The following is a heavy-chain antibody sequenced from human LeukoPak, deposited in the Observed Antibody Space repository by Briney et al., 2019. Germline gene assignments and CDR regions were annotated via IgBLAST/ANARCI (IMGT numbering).Heavy chain of an antibody. Sequence: PGGSLRLSCAASGFTFSSYAMHWVRQAPGKGLEWVSAISGSGGSTYYADSVKGRFTISRDNSKNTLYLQMNSLRAEDTAVYYCAKDLDDFWSGPSHRTWGQGTLVTVSS. CDR3: AKDLDDFWSGPSHRT. CDR1: GFTFSSYA. V-gene: IGHV3-23*01. J-gene: IGHJ5*02. D-gene: IGHD3-3*01. CDR2: ISGSGGST.